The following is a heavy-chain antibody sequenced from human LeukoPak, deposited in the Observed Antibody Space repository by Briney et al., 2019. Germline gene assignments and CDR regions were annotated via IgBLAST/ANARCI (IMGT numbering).Heavy chain of an antibody. D-gene: IGHD1-7*01. CDR2: ISYDGSNK. CDR1: GFTFSSYA. Sequence: GGSLRLSCAASGFTFSSYAMHWVRQAPGKGLEWVAVISYDGSNKYYADSVKGRFTISRDNSKNTLYLQMSSLRAEDTAVYYCAREVNNWNYALLDYWGQGTLVTVSS. CDR3: AREVNNWNYALLDY. V-gene: IGHV3-30-3*01. J-gene: IGHJ4*02.